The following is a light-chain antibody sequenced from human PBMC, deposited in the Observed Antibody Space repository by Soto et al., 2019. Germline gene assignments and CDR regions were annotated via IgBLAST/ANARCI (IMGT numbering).Light chain of an antibody. J-gene: IGKJ4*01. V-gene: IGKV3-20*01. CDR2: VAS. CDR3: QQYGSSPLT. CDR1: QSVSSSY. Sequence: EIVLTQSPGTLSLSPGERATLSCRASQSVSSSYLAWYQQKPGQAPRLLIYVASSRATGIPDRFSGSGSGTDFTITISRLEPEDFAVYYCQQYGSSPLTFGGGTKVEIK.